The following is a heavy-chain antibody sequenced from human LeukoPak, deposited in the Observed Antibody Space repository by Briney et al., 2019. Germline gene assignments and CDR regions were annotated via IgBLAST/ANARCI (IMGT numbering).Heavy chain of an antibody. Sequence: GGSLRLSCAASGFPFSSYGMHWVRQAPGKGLEWVAVISTDGNNEYYANSVKGRFTISRDNSKNTVYLQMTSLRTEDTAVYYCAKDQIGWAPGYVSGPLDQWGQGTLVTVSS. CDR1: GFPFSSYG. CDR3: AKDQIGWAPGYVSGPLDQ. D-gene: IGHD6-19*01. CDR2: ISTDGNNE. J-gene: IGHJ4*02. V-gene: IGHV3-30*18.